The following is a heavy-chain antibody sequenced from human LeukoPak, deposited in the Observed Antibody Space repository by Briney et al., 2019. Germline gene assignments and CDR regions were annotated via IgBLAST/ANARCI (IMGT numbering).Heavy chain of an antibody. Sequence: GGSLRLSCAASGFTFSSYSMNWVRQAPGKGLEWVSSISSSSSYIYYADLVKGRFTISRDNAKNSLYLQMNSLRAEDTAVYYCARELKPYSSGWYQAGDYWGQGTLVTVSS. J-gene: IGHJ4*02. V-gene: IGHV3-21*01. D-gene: IGHD6-19*01. CDR1: GFTFSSYS. CDR3: ARELKPYSSGWYQAGDY. CDR2: ISSSSSYI.